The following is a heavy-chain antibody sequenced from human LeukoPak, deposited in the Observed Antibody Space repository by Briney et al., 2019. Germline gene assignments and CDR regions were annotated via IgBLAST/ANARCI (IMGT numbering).Heavy chain of an antibody. J-gene: IGHJ5*02. CDR2: ISSSSSYI. V-gene: IGHV3-21*01. CDR1: GFTFSSYS. D-gene: IGHD3-10*01. CDR3: ARGRGAFPGNWFDP. Sequence: GGSLRLSCAASGFTFSSYSMNWVRQAPGKGLEWVSSISSSSSYIYYADSVKGRFTISRDNAKNSLYLQMNSLRAEDTAVYYCARGRGAFPGNWFDPWGQGTLVTVSS.